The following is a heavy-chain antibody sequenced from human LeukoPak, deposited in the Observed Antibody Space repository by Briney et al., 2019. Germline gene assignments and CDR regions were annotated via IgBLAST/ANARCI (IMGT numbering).Heavy chain of an antibody. V-gene: IGHV3-53*01. J-gene: IGHJ4*02. D-gene: IGHD3/OR15-3a*01. CDR2: TYGDGSS. CDR1: GFTVSGND. CDR3: AILPADFGYYDS. Sequence: PGGSLTLSCAASGFTVSGNDVTWVRQAPGKGLEWVSITYGDGSSTYADSVKGRFSISRDNSKNTLYLQMNSLRVEDTAVYYCAILPADFGYYDSWGQGTLVTVSS.